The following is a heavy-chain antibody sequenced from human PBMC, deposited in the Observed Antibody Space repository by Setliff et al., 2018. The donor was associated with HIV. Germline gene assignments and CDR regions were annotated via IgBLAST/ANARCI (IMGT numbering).Heavy chain of an antibody. Sequence: ASVKVSCKASGYSFTRYTINWVRQAPGHGLEWMGWISTYYGSTDYAEKVQDRVTMTTDTSATTVYIELRNLTSDDTAVYYCARGKYFDLWGQGTLVTVSS. V-gene: IGHV1-18*01. CDR3: ARGKYFDL. CDR1: GYSFTRYT. CDR2: ISTYYGST. J-gene: IGHJ4*02.